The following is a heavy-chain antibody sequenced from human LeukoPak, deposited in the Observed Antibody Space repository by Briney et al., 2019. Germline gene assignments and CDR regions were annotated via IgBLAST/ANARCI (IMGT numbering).Heavy chain of an antibody. J-gene: IGHJ5*02. CDR3: ATDFYDST. CDR2: IRSNSDGGTI. Sequence: SGGSLRLSCATSGFTFSNAWMNWVRQAPGKGLEWVGRIRSNSDGGTIDYAAPVKGRFTLSRDDSKTTLYLQMNSLQTEDTAVYYCATDFYDSTWGQGTLVTVSS. CDR1: GFTFSNAW. D-gene: IGHD3-22*01. V-gene: IGHV3-15*07.